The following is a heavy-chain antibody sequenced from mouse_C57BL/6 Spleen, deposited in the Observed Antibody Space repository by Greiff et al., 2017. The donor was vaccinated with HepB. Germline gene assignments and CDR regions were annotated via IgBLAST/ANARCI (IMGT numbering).Heavy chain of an antibody. D-gene: IGHD2-1*01. CDR3: TGGNYYFDY. J-gene: IGHJ2*01. CDR1: GYTFTDYE. Sequence: QVTLKVSGAELVRPGASVTLSCKASGYTFTDYEMHWVKQTPVHGLEWIGAIDPETGGTAYNQKFKGKAILTADKSSSTAYMELRSLTSEDSAVYYCTGGNYYFDYWGQGTTLTVSS. V-gene: IGHV1-15*01. CDR2: IDPETGGT.